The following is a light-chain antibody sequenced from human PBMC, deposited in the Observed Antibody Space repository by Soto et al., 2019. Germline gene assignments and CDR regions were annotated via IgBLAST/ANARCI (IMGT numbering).Light chain of an antibody. CDR3: QKYETFSGK. V-gene: IGKV1-5*01. J-gene: IGKJ1*01. CDR2: DAS. Sequence: DIQMTPSPSTLSASVLYTVTVTFRASQSVIGWLAWYQQKPGEAPKLLIYDASALPRGVPSRFSGSGSGTKFTLTIASLQPDDFATYYCQKYETFSGKFGPGTKVDIK. CDR1: QSVIGW.